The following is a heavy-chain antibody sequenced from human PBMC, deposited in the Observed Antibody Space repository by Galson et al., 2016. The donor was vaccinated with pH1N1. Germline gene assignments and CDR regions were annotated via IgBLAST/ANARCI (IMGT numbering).Heavy chain of an antibody. D-gene: IGHD2-2*01. Sequence: SLRLSCAASGFTFSSFGMHWVRQAPGKGLEWVAVISYDGRNEYYADSVKGRFALSRDNSKNTMYMQMNSLRPEETAMYYCTNATEFCRAVSGYANWFDPWGQGTLVTVSS. CDR3: TNATEFCRAVSGYANWFDP. V-gene: IGHV3-30*18. CDR2: ISYDGRNE. CDR1: GFTFSSFG. J-gene: IGHJ5*02.